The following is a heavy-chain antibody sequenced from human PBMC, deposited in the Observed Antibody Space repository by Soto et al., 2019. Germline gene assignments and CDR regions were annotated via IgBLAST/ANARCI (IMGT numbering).Heavy chain of an antibody. V-gene: IGHV4-28*01. J-gene: IGHJ4*02. D-gene: IGHD1-26*01. CDR3: ARREIQGPIDY. Sequence: QVQLQESGPGLVKPSDTLSLTCAVSGYSISSSNWWGWIRQPPGKGLEWIGYIYYSGTTYYNPSRQSRVTMSGDTSKNQFSLKRTSVTAVDTAVYYCARREIQGPIDYWGQGTLVTVSS. CDR1: GYSISSSNW. CDR2: IYYSGTT.